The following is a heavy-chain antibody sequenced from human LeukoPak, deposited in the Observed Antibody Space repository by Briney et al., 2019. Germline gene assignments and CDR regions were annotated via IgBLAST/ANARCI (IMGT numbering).Heavy chain of an antibody. CDR1: GFTFSSYA. CDR3: GNRWASVPSGYDY. Sequence: GGSLRLSCAASGFTFSSYAMSWVRQTPGKGLEWVSTISLSGGSTYYADSVKGRFTISRDDSKNTLYLQMNSLTAEDTAVYYWGNRWASVPSGYDYWGRGTVVTFSS. D-gene: IGHD3-10*01. J-gene: IGHJ4*02. CDR2: ISLSGGST. V-gene: IGHV3-23*01.